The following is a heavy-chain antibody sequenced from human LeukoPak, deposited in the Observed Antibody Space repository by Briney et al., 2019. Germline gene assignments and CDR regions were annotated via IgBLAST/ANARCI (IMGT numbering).Heavy chain of an antibody. CDR3: ARRDCGGDCSYDY. V-gene: IGHV4-38-2*01. D-gene: IGHD2-21*01. Sequence: SETLSLTCAVSGYSISSGNYWGWIRQPPGKGLEWIGRIYHSGSTYYNPSLKGRVTISVDTSKNQFSLKLSSVTAADTAVYYCARRDCGGDCSYDYWGQGTLVTVSS. CDR1: GYSISSGNY. J-gene: IGHJ4*02. CDR2: IYHSGST.